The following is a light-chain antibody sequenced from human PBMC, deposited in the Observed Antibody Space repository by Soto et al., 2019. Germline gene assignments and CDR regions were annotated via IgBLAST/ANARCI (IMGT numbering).Light chain of an antibody. J-gene: IGKJ5*01. CDR3: QQANSFPIT. Sequence: DIQMTQSPSSVSASVGDSVTITCRASQGISTWLAWFQQKPGEAPKLLIYAASSLQSGVPSRFSGSGSGTEFTLTIRSLQHEDFATYYGQQANSFPITFGQGTRLEIK. V-gene: IGKV1D-12*01. CDR1: QGISTW. CDR2: AAS.